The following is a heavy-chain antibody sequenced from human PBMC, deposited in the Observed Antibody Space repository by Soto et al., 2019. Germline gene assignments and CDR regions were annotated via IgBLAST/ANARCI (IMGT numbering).Heavy chain of an antibody. Sequence: ASVKVSCKASGYTFTSYYMHWVRQAPGQGLEWMGIINPSGGSTSYAQKFQGRVTMTRDTSTSTVYMELSSLRSEDTAVYYCARDQGGNSGWGAFDIWGQGTMVTVSS. J-gene: IGHJ3*02. CDR1: GYTFTSYY. V-gene: IGHV1-46*01. D-gene: IGHD2-21*02. CDR2: INPSGGST. CDR3: ARDQGGNSGWGAFDI.